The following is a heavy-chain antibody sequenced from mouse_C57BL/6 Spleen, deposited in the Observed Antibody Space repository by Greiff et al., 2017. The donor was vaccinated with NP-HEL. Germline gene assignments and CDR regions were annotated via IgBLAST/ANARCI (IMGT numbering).Heavy chain of an antibody. CDR2: IYPRSGNT. D-gene: IGHD2-4*01. CDR3: ARRTYYDYGGDY. CDR1: GYTFTSYG. V-gene: IGHV1-81*01. Sequence: VQLQQSGAELARPGASVKLSCKASGYTFTSYGISWVKQRTGQGLEWIGEIYPRSGNTYYNEKFKGKATLTADKSSSAAYMELRSLTSEDSAVYFCARRTYYDYGGDYWGQGTTLTVSS. J-gene: IGHJ2*01.